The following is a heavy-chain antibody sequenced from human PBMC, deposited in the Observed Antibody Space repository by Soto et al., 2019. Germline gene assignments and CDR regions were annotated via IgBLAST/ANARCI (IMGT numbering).Heavy chain of an antibody. CDR1: GGSISSYY. V-gene: IGHV4-59*01. Sequence: QVQLQESGPGLVKPSETLSLTCTVSGGSISSYYWSWIRQPPGKGLEWIGYIDYSGSTNYNPSLKSRVTISVDTSKNQFSLKLSSVTAADTAVYYCARVRFLEWLSTPYYYYGMDVWGQGTTVTVSS. CDR3: ARVRFLEWLSTPYYYYGMDV. CDR2: IDYSGST. J-gene: IGHJ6*02. D-gene: IGHD3-3*01.